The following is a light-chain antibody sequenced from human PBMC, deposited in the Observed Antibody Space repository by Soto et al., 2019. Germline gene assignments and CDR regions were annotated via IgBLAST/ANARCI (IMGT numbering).Light chain of an antibody. CDR1: SSDVGYYNY. V-gene: IGLV2-8*01. J-gene: IGLJ7*01. CDR3: SSVAGGQFV. CDR2: EVS. Sequence: QSALTQPPFASGSPGQSVTISCTGTSSDVGYYNYVSWYQQHPGRAPTLMIYEVSERPSGVPARFSGSKSGNTAYLTVSGLQAEDDADYYCSSVAGGQFVFGTGTQLTVL.